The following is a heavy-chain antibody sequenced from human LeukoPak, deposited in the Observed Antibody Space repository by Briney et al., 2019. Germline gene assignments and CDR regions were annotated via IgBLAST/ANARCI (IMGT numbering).Heavy chain of an antibody. CDR3: AKGSTTGGELRHDY. CDR1: GFAVSNTF. V-gene: IGHV3-23*01. CDR2: ISGSGDNT. Sequence: GGSLRLSCAASGFAVSNTFMSWVRQAPGKGLEWVSAISGSGDNTYYTDSVKGRFTVSRDNSKNTLYLQMSSLRAEDTAVYYCAKGSTTGGELRHDYWGQGTQVTVSS. D-gene: IGHD1-7*01. J-gene: IGHJ4*02.